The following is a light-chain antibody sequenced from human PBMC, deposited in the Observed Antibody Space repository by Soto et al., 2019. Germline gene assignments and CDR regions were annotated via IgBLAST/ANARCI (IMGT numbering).Light chain of an antibody. Sequence: DIVMTQSPDSLAVSLGERATINCKSSQSILYSANNKNYLAWYQQKPGQPLKLLFYWASTRESGVPDRFSGSGSGTDFTLTISNLQAEDVAVYYCHQYYSLPLTLGGGTKVDIK. CDR3: HQYYSLPLT. J-gene: IGKJ4*01. V-gene: IGKV4-1*01. CDR1: QSILYSANNKNY. CDR2: WAS.